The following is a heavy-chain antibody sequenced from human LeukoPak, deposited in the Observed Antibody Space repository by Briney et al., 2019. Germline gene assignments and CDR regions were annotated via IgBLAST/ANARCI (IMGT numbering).Heavy chain of an antibody. V-gene: IGHV3-23*01. CDR3: ANGNRCTSPNCLGYYYFYMDV. Sequence: VGSLRLSCAASVFTFSSYAMNWVRQAPGGGLEWVSGFSGSGGTTYYADSVKGRFTISRDNSKNTLYLQMNSLRAEDTAVYYCANGNRCTSPNCLGYYYFYMDVRGKGTTVTVSS. J-gene: IGHJ6*03. CDR1: VFTFSSYA. D-gene: IGHD2-8*01. CDR2: FSGSGGTT.